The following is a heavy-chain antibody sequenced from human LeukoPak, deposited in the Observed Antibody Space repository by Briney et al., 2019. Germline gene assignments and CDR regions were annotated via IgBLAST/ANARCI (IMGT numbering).Heavy chain of an antibody. CDR3: ARGYSSGWYAFDI. CDR2: IYCSGST. CDR1: GGSISIYY. J-gene: IGHJ3*02. Sequence: SETLSLTCTVSGGSISIYYWSWIRQTPGKGLEWIGYIYCSGSTSYNPSLKSRVTISVDTSKNQFSLKLTSVTAADTAVYYCARGYSSGWYAFDIWGQGTMVTVSS. V-gene: IGHV4-59*01. D-gene: IGHD6-19*01.